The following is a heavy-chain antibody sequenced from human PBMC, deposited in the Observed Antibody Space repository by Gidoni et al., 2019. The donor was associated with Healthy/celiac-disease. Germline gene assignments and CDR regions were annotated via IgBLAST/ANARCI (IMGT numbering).Heavy chain of an antibody. D-gene: IGHD1-26*01. V-gene: IGHV3-21*01. J-gene: IGHJ4*02. CDR3: AREGFWDIVGAPFDY. CDR1: GFTFSSYS. CDR2: IGSSSSYI. Sequence: EVQLVESGGGLGKPGGSLRLSCAASGFTFSSYSMNWVRQAPGKGLEWVSSIGSSSSYIYYADSVKGRFTISRDNAKNSLYLQMNSLRAEDTAVYYCAREGFWDIVGAPFDYWGQGTLVTVSA.